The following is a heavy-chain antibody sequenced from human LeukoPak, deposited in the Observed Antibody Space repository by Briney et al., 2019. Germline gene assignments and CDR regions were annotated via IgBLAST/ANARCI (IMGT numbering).Heavy chain of an antibody. J-gene: IGHJ4*02. CDR2: ISYDGSNK. Sequence: GGSLRLSCAASGFTFNSYGMQWGRRAPGKGLEWVAVISYDGSNKYYADSVKGRFTISRDNSKNTLYLQMNSLRAEDTAVYYCAKGDRGFDYWGQGTLVTVSS. CDR1: GFTFNSYG. V-gene: IGHV3-30*18. D-gene: IGHD1-14*01. CDR3: AKGDRGFDY.